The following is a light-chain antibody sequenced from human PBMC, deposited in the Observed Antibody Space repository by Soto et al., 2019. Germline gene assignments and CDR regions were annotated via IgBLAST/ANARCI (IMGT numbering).Light chain of an antibody. J-gene: IGLJ3*02. CDR3: QSYDSSLSVEV. Sequence: QSVLTQPPSVSGAPGQRVTISCTGSSSNIGAGYDVHWYQQLPGTAPKLLIYGNSNRPSGVPDRFSGSKSGTSASLAITGLQAEDVADYYCQSYDSSLSVEVFGGGTKVTVL. CDR1: SSNIGAGYD. V-gene: IGLV1-40*01. CDR2: GNS.